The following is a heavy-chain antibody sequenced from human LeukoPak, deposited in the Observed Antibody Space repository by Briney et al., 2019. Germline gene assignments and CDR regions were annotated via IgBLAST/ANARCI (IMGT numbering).Heavy chain of an antibody. V-gene: IGHV3-33*01. CDR2: IWDDGITK. J-gene: IGHJ4*02. CDR3: ARDRSLRYFDY. D-gene: IGHD5/OR15-5a*01. CDR1: GFTFSSYG. Sequence: GGSLRLSCAASGFTFSSYGMHWVRQAPGKGLEWVAVIWDDGITKHYADSVKGRFTVSRDDSKNTLFLQMNSLRAEDTAVYYCARDRSLRYFDYWGQGTLVTVSS.